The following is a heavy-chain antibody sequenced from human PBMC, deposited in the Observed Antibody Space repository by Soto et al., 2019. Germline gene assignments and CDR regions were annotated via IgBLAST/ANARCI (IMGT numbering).Heavy chain of an antibody. CDR3: ARVNYGSGSYWGYYFDY. CDR2: ISAYNGNT. Sequence: QVQLVQSGAEVKKPGASVKVSCKASGYTFTSYGISWVRQAPGQGLEWMGWISAYNGNTNYAQKLQGRVTMTTDTATSTAYMELRSLRSDDTAVYHCARVNYGSGSYWGYYFDYWGQGTLVTVSS. CDR1: GYTFTSYG. J-gene: IGHJ4*02. D-gene: IGHD3-10*01. V-gene: IGHV1-18*01.